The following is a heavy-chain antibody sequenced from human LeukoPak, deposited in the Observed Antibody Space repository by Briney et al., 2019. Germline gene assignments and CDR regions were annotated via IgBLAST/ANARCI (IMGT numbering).Heavy chain of an antibody. D-gene: IGHD3-22*01. CDR2: ISISGSTI. CDR1: GFSLSTYS. CDR3: ARDHYYDSSGYSYGMDV. Sequence: GGSLRLSCEASGFSLSTYSMNWVRQAPGRGLEWVSYISISGSTIYYADSVKGRFTISRDDAKNSLYLQMNSLRAEDTAVYYCARDHYYDSSGYSYGMDVWGQGTTVTVSS. V-gene: IGHV3-48*04. J-gene: IGHJ6*02.